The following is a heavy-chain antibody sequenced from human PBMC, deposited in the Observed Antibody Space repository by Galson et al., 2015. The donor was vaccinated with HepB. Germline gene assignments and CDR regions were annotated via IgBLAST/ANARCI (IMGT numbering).Heavy chain of an antibody. CDR2: ISYDGTNK. CDR1: GFIFSSYA. CDR3: AREGEYFFDY. J-gene: IGHJ4*02. V-gene: IGHV3-30*04. Sequence: SLRLSCAASGFIFSSYALHWVRQAPGEGLEWVAYISYDGTNKHYADSVKGRFTISRDKSKNTLYLHMNSQREEDTAVYYCAREGEYFFDYWGQGTLVTVSS.